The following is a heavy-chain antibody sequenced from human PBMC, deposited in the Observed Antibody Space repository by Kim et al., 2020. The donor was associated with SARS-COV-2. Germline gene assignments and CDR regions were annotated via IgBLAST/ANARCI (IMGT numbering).Heavy chain of an antibody. Sequence: ASVKVSCKASGYTFTGYYMHWVRQAPGQGLEWMGRINPNSGGPNYAQKFQGRVTMTRDTSISTAYMELSRLRSDDTAVYYCARGDYSSGWYVDYWGQGTLVTVSS. V-gene: IGHV1-2*06. J-gene: IGHJ4*02. CDR2: INPNSGGP. CDR1: GYTFTGYY. CDR3: ARGDYSSGWYVDY. D-gene: IGHD6-19*01.